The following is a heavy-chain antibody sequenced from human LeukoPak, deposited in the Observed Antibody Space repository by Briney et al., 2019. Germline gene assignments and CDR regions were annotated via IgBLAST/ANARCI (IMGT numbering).Heavy chain of an antibody. Sequence: GGSLRLSCAASGFTFSSYAMSWVRQAPGKGLEWVSAISGSGGSTYYADSVKGRFTISRDNSKNTLYLQMNSLRAEDTAEYYCAKDLGSHYDILTGPDYWGQGTLVTVSS. CDR3: AKDLGSHYDILTGPDY. V-gene: IGHV3-23*01. J-gene: IGHJ4*02. CDR2: ISGSGGST. D-gene: IGHD3-9*01. CDR1: GFTFSSYA.